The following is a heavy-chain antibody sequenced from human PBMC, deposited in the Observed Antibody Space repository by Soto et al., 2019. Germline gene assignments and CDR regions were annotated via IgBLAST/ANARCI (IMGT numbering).Heavy chain of an antibody. CDR1: GGSISSYY. V-gene: IGHV4-59*01. D-gene: IGHD4-17*01. CDR3: ARFDYGDYPDAFDI. Sequence: SETLSLTCTVSGGSISSYYWSWIRQPPGKGLEWIGYIYYSGSTNYNPSLKSRVTISVDTSKNQFSLKLSSVTAADTAVYYCARFDYGDYPDAFDIWGQGAMVTVSS. CDR2: IYYSGST. J-gene: IGHJ3*02.